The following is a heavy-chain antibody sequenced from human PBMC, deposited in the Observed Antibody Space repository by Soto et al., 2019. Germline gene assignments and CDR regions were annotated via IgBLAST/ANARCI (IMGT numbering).Heavy chain of an antibody. D-gene: IGHD2-21*01. CDR1: GFTFTNHN. J-gene: IGHJ4*02. CDR2: ISSSSSFR. CDR3: ARDPPLSVLVVVATDAF. Sequence: GGSLRLSCAASGFTFTNHNMNWVRQAPGKGLEWVSSISSSSSFRNYADSVKGRFSISRDNDKNLVYLQMDSLRAEDTAVYYCARDPPLSVLVVVATDAFWRQGTLVTVSS. V-gene: IGHV3-21*01.